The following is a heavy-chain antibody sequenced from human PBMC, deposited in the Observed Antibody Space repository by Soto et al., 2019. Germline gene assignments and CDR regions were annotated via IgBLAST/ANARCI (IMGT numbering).Heavy chain of an antibody. CDR2: IKHYGSDK. CDR1: GFTFSSYA. J-gene: IGHJ6*02. V-gene: IGHV3-7*05. Sequence: GGSLRLSCAASGFTFSSYAMSWVRQAPGKGLEWVSNIKHYGSDKYYVDSVKGRFTISRDNAKNSLYLQMNSLRAEDTAVYYCARWAGKTYYYYYYGMDVWGQGTTVTVSS. CDR3: ARWAGKTYYYYYYGMDV. D-gene: IGHD6-19*01.